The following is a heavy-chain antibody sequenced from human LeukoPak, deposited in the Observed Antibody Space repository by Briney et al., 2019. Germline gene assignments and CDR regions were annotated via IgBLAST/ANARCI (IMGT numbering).Heavy chain of an antibody. Sequence: PGGSLRLSCAASGFTFSSYWMHWVRQAPGKVLVWVSRINSDGSSTSYADSVKGRSTISRDNAKNTLYLQMNSLRAEDTAVYYCARESYDFSLGFDYWGQGTLVTVSS. D-gene: IGHD3-3*01. CDR2: INSDGSST. CDR3: ARESYDFSLGFDY. J-gene: IGHJ4*02. V-gene: IGHV3-74*01. CDR1: GFTFSSYW.